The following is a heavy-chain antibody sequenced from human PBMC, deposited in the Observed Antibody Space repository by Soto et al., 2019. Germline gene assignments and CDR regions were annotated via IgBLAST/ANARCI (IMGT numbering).Heavy chain of an antibody. CDR2: IYDSGST. CDR1: GDSIRSYY. D-gene: IGHD3-22*01. Sequence: SETLSLTCTVSGDSIRSYYWSWIRQPPGKGLEWIGYIYDSGSTNYNPSLKSRVTISVDTSKSQFPLKLSSVTAADTAVYYCARDRAYYESSGLYFDYWGQGTLVTVSS. V-gene: IGHV4-59*01. CDR3: ARDRAYYESSGLYFDY. J-gene: IGHJ4*02.